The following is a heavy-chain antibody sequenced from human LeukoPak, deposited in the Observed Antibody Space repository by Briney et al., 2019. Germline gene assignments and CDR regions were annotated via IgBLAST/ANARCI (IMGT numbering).Heavy chain of an antibody. V-gene: IGHV3-7*05. J-gene: IGHJ2*01. CDR3: ARDRRYYDSSGYYFHWYFDL. D-gene: IGHD3-22*01. Sequence: GGSLRLSCAATGFTFSNYWMSWVRQAPGKGLEWVANIKEDGSEKYYVDSVKGRFTISRDNSKNTLYLQMNSLRAEDTALYYCARDRRYYDSSGYYFHWYFDLWGRGTLVTVSS. CDR2: IKEDGSEK. CDR1: GFTFSNYW.